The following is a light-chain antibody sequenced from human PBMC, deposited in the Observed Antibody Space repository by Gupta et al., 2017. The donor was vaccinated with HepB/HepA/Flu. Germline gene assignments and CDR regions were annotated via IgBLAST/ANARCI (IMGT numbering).Light chain of an antibody. CDR3: LLYYGGAVV. CDR1: TGAVTSGYY. V-gene: IGLV7-43*01. CDR2: STS. J-gene: IGLJ2*01. Sequence: QTVVTQAPSLTVSPGGTVTLTCASSTGAVTSGYYPNWFQQKPGQAPRVLIYSTSNKHSWTPARFSGSLLGGKAALTLSGVQPEDEAEYYCLLYYGGAVVFGGGTKLTVL.